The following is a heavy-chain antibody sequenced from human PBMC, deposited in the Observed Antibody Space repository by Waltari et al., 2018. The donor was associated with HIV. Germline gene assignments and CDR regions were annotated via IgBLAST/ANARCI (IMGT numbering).Heavy chain of an antibody. J-gene: IGHJ5*02. CDR1: GFTFDDYA. D-gene: IGHD3-16*01. CDR2: IIWNSGSI. CDR3: AKDIGPGLRLGDNWFDP. V-gene: IGHV3-9*01. Sequence: EVQLVESGGGLVQPGRSLRLSCAASGFTFDDYAMHWVRPAPGKGLEWVSGIIWNSGSIGYADSVKGRFTISRDNAKNSLYLQMNSLRAEDTALYYCAKDIGPGLRLGDNWFDPWGQGTLVTVSS.